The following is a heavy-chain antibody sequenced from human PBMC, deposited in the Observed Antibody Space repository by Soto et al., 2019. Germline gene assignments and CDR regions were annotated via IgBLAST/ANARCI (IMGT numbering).Heavy chain of an antibody. V-gene: IGHV3-48*03. CDR1: GFTFSSYE. Sequence: EVQLVESGGGLVQPGGSLRLSCAASGFTFSSYEMNWVRQAPGKGLEWVSYISSSGRTTYYADSVKGRFTISRDKAKNSLSLKMTSRRAAATAVYSCARDRDELVGIFPYYYGMDVWGQGTTVTVSS. J-gene: IGHJ6*02. CDR3: ARDRDELVGIFPYYYGMDV. CDR2: ISSSGRTT. D-gene: IGHD2-21*01.